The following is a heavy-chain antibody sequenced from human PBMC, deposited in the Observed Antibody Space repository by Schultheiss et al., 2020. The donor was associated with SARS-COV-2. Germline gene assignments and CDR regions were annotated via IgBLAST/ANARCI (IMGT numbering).Heavy chain of an antibody. D-gene: IGHD1-26*01. J-gene: IGHJ1*01. CDR3: ARDPPQLPVEYFHH. Sequence: GGSLRLSCAASGFTFSKTWMNWVRQPPGKGLEYVSYISSSGSYTNYADSVKGRFTISRDNAKNSLYLQMNSLRDEDTAVYYCARDPPQLPVEYFHHWGQGTLVTVSS. CDR1: GFTFSKTW. CDR2: ISSSGSYT. V-gene: IGHV3-11*06.